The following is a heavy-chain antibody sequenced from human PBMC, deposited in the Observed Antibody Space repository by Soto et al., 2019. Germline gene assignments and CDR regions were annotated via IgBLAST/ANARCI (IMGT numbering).Heavy chain of an antibody. CDR3: AHMTDPLRWPPAL. CDR2: IYWDDDK. CDR1: GFSLSTSGVC. V-gene: IGHV2-5*02. D-gene: IGHD4-17*01. J-gene: IGHJ4*02. Sequence: QITLKESGPTLVKPTQTLTLTCTFSGFSLSTSGVCVGWIRQPPGKALEWLALIYWDDDKLYSPSLKSRLTITNDTSKNQVVLTMTTMDPVDTATYYCAHMTDPLRWPPALWGQGTLVTVSS.